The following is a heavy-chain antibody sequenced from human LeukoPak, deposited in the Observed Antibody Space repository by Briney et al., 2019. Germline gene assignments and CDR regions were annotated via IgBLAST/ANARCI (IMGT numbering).Heavy chain of an antibody. CDR3: ARGKTAYNYYYGMDV. J-gene: IGHJ6*02. CDR2: IYYSGST. Sequence: SETLSLTCTVSGGSISSYYWSWIRQPPGKGLEWIGYIYYSGSTNYNPSLKSRVTISVDTSKNQFFLKLSSVTAADTAVYYCARGKTAYNYYYGMDVWGQGTTATVSS. V-gene: IGHV4-59*08. CDR1: GGSISSYY. D-gene: IGHD3-16*01.